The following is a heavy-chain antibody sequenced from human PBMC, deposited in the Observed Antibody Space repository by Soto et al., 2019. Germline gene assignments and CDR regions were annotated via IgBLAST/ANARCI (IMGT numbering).Heavy chain of an antibody. CDR1: GYSFTSYW. CDR3: ARRAVVPATVGYYYGMDV. Sequence: GESLKISCKGSGYSFTSYWISWVRQMPGKGLEWMGRIDPSDSYTNYSPSFQGHVTISADKSISTAYLQWSSLKASGTAMYYCARRAVVPATVGYYYGMDVWGQGTTVTVSS. D-gene: IGHD2-2*01. J-gene: IGHJ6*02. V-gene: IGHV5-10-1*01. CDR2: IDPSDSYT.